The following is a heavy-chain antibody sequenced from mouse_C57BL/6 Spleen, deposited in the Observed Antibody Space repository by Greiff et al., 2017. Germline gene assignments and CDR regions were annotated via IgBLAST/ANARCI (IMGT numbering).Heavy chain of an antibody. Sequence: EVMLVESGGGLVKPGGSLKLSCAASGFTFSDYGMHWVRQAPEKGLEWVAYISSGSSTIYYADTVKGRFTISRDNAKNTLFLQMTSLRSEDTAMYYCARVYSNYEGAWFAYWGQGTLVTVSA. D-gene: IGHD2-5*01. V-gene: IGHV5-17*01. J-gene: IGHJ3*01. CDR3: ARVYSNYEGAWFAY. CDR1: GFTFSDYG. CDR2: ISSGSSTI.